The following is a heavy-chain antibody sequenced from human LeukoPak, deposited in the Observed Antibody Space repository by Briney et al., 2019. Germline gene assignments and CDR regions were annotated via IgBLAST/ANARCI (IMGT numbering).Heavy chain of an antibody. J-gene: IGHJ4*02. CDR1: GGSISGGY. Sequence: TSETLSLTCTVYGGSISGGYWSWIRQPPGGGLEWIGYVYTSGSTNYNPSLKSRVTISVDTSKSQFALKLSSVTAADTAVYYCAKSYFDYSTYYSYYFNLWGQGALVTVSS. D-gene: IGHD4-11*01. CDR3: AKSYFDYSTYYSYYFNL. CDR2: VYTSGST. V-gene: IGHV4-4*09.